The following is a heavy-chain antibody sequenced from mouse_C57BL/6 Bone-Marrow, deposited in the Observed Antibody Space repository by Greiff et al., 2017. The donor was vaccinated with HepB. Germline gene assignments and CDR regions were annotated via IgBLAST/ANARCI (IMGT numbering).Heavy chain of an antibody. CDR2: IDPEDGET. CDR3: ARSPLTTVVEGYAMDY. CDR1: GFNIKDYY. D-gene: IGHD1-1*01. J-gene: IGHJ4*01. V-gene: IGHV14-2*01. Sequence: EVKLMESGAELVKPGASVKLSCTASGFNIKDYYMHWVKQRTEQGLEWIGRIDPEDGETKYAPKFQGKATITADTSSNTAYLQLSSLTSEDTAVYYCARSPLTTVVEGYAMDYWGQGTSVTVSS.